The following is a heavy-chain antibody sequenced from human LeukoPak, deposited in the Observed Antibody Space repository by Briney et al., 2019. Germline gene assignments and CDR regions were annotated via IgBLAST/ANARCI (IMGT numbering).Heavy chain of an antibody. D-gene: IGHD3/OR15-3a*01. CDR1: GYSISSGYY. J-gene: IGHJ4*02. CDR2: IYHSGST. Sequence: SETLSLTCAVSGYSISSGYYWGWIRQPPGKGLEWIGSIYHSGSTYYNPSLKSRVTISVDTSKNQFSLKLSSVTAADTAVYYCARQTGSGLFILPGGQGTLVTVSS. CDR3: ARQTGSGLFILP. V-gene: IGHV4-38-2*01.